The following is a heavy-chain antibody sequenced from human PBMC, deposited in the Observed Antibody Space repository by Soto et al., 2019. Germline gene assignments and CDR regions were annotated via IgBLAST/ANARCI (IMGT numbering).Heavy chain of an antibody. V-gene: IGHV1-58*02. CDR2: IVVGSGNT. Sequence: ASVKVSCKASGFTFTSSAMQWVRQARGQRLEWIGWIVVGSGNTNYAQKFQERVTITRDMSTSTAYMELSSLRSEDTAVYYCAAAGYDFWSGYPPGGYYMDVWGKGTTVTVSS. J-gene: IGHJ6*03. CDR1: GFTFTSSA. D-gene: IGHD3-3*01. CDR3: AAAGYDFWSGYPPGGYYMDV.